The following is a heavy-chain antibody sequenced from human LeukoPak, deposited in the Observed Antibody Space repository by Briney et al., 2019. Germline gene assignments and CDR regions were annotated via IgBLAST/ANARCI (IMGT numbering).Heavy chain of an antibody. D-gene: IGHD2-2*01. J-gene: IGHJ5*02. V-gene: IGHV1-18*01. CDR2: ISTYNGNT. CDR3: ARWSGRPGIVVVPATIGSTGNWFDP. CDR1: GYTFTNYG. Sequence: GASVKVSCKASGYTFTNYGVSWVRQAPGQGLEWMAWISTYNGNTNYAQKFQGRVTMTTETSTSTAYMELRSLRSDDTAVYYCARWSGRPGIVVVPATIGSTGNWFDPWGQGTLVTVSS.